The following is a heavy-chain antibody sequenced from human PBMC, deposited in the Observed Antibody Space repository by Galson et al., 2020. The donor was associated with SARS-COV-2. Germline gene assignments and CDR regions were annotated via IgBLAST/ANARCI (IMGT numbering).Heavy chain of an antibody. J-gene: IGHJ4*02. CDR3: ARVDCSGGSCYPGNY. D-gene: IGHD2-15*01. CDR1: GFTFSTYP. CDR2: ISSDGNSK. V-gene: IGHV3-30*07. Sequence: GGSLRLSCAASGFTFSTYPMHWVRQAPGKGLEWVALISSDGNSKFYADSVKGRFTISRDNPKNSLYLQMNNLRVEDTAVYHCARVDCSGGSCYPGNYWGQGTLVTVSS.